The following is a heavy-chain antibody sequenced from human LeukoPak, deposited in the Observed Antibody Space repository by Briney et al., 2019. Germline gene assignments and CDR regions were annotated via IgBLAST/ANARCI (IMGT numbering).Heavy chain of an antibody. Sequence: QPGGSLRLSRTASGFAFHDYSMHWVRQAPGKGLECVSDISWDSSSIDYADSVKGRFTISRDNAKKSLYLQVNNLRTDDTALYYCARAPYGSGAAIDYWGQGTLVTVSS. CDR1: GFAFHDYS. V-gene: IGHV3-9*01. CDR2: ISWDSSSI. D-gene: IGHD3-10*01. J-gene: IGHJ4*02. CDR3: ARAPYGSGAAIDY.